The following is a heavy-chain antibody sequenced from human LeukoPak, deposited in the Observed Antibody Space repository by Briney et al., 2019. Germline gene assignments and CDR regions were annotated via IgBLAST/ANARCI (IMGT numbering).Heavy chain of an antibody. CDR2: INHSGST. D-gene: IGHD4-11*01. J-gene: IGHJ6*03. Sequence: SETLSLTCAVYGGSFSGYYWSWIRQPPGKGLEWIGEINHSGSTNYNPSLKSRVTISVDTSKNQFSLKLSSVTAADTAVYYCARHLHRGYYYYYYMDVWGKGTTVTISS. V-gene: IGHV4-34*01. CDR1: GGSFSGYY. CDR3: ARHLHRGYYYYYYMDV.